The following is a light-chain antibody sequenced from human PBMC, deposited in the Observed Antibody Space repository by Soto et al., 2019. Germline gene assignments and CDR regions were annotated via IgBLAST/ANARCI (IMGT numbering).Light chain of an antibody. V-gene: IGLV2-14*01. CDR1: SSDVGGYNY. Sequence: QSALTQPASVSGSPGQSITISCTGTSSDVGGYNYVSWYQQHPGKAPKLMIYEVSNRPSGVSNRFSGSKSGSTASLTISGLQAEDEADYYCSSYTSISTHVVFGGGTKLTVL. CDR2: EVS. CDR3: SSYTSISTHVV. J-gene: IGLJ2*01.